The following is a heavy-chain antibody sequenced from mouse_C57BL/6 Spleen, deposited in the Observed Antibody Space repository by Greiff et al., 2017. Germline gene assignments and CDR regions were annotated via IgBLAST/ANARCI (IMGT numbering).Heavy chain of an antibody. D-gene: IGHD2-2*01. V-gene: IGHV6-6*01. CDR2: LRNKANNHAT. CDR1: GFTFRDAW. CDR3: TRPRGYDVYFGV. Sequence: EVKLVESGGGLVQPGGSMKLSCAASGFTFRDAWMDWVRQSPEKGLEWVAELRNKANNHATYYAESVKGRFTSSRDDPKRSVYLQMHSLRAEDTGIYYCTRPRGYDVYFGVWGAVTTVTVSS. J-gene: IGHJ1*01.